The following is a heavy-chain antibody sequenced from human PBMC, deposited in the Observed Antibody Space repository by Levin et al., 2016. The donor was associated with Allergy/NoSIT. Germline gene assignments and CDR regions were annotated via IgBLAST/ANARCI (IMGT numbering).Heavy chain of an antibody. J-gene: IGHJ4*02. CDR1: GGSISSYF. CDR2: IYTSGST. CDR3: ARTVSGSGSYGHFDY. D-gene: IGHD3-10*01. V-gene: IGHV4-4*07. Sequence: GSLRLSCTVSGGSISSYFWSWIRQPAGKGLEWIGRIYTSGSTNYNPSLKSRVTMSVDTSKNQFSLKLSSVTAADTAVYYCARTVSGSGSYGHFDYWGQGTLVTVSS.